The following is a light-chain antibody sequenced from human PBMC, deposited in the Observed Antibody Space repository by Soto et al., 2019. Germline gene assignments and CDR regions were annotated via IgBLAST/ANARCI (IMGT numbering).Light chain of an antibody. Sequence: SVLTLPASLSGSPGQSSTISCTVTSSDVGSYNLGSWYQQHPGKAPKLMIYEGSKRPSGVSNRFSGSKSGNTASLTISGLQAEDEADYYCCSYAGSSTRYVFGTGTKVTVL. CDR3: CSYAGSSTRYV. V-gene: IGLV2-23*01. J-gene: IGLJ1*01. CDR2: EGS. CDR1: SSDVGSYNL.